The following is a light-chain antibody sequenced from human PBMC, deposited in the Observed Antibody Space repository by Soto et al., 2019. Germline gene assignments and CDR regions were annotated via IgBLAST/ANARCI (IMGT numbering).Light chain of an antibody. Sequence: DIQMTQSPSTLSASVGDRVTITCRASQSISRWVAWYQQKPGKAPKLLIYDASSLESGVPSRFSGSGSGTEFALTISSLQPDDFATYYCQQYNSYSLTFGGGTKVEIK. J-gene: IGKJ4*01. CDR1: QSISRW. CDR2: DAS. CDR3: QQYNSYSLT. V-gene: IGKV1-5*01.